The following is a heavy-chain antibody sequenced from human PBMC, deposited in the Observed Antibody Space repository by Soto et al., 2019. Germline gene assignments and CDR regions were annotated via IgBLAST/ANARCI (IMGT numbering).Heavy chain of an antibody. CDR1: GYTFTSCG. Sequence: GASVEVSCKASGYTFTSCGSSWVRQAPGQGLEWMGWISADNGNTNYAPKLQGRVTMTTDTSTSTAYMELRSLRSDDTAVYYCARDWYCSGGRCYNCFDPWGQGTLVTVSS. D-gene: IGHD2-15*01. CDR2: ISADNGNT. V-gene: IGHV1-18*01. CDR3: ARDWYCSGGRCYNCFDP. J-gene: IGHJ5*02.